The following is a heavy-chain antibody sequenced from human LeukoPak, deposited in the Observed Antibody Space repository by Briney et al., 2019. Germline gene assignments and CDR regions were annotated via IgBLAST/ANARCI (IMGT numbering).Heavy chain of an antibody. D-gene: IGHD6-13*01. CDR2: IYYGGNT. CDR3: ARDGEESSAWFPH. Sequence: SETLSLICAVYGGSFSGYYWSWIRQPPGKGLEWVGSIYYGGNTYYNPSLNSRMTMSVDTSKNQFSLMLRSVTAADTAVYYCARDGEESSAWFPHWGQGTLVTVSS. CDR1: GGSFSGYY. V-gene: IGHV4-34*10. J-gene: IGHJ4*02.